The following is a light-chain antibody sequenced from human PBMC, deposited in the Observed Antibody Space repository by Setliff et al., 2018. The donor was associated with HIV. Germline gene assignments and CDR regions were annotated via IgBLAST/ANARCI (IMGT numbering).Light chain of an antibody. J-gene: IGLJ1*01. CDR2: SSN. Sequence: QSVLTQPPSASGTPGQRVTISCSGSSSNIGSNTVNWYQQLPGTAPKLLMYSSNERPSGVPDRFSGSKSGTSASLAISGLQSEDEADYYCCSHADNWPFGTGTKVTVL. V-gene: IGLV1-44*01. CDR1: SSNIGSNT. CDR3: CSHADNWP.